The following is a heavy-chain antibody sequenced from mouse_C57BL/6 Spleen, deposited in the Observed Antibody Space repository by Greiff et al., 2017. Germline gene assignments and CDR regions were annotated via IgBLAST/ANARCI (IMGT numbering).Heavy chain of an antibody. Sequence: QVQLQQSGPGLVQPSQSLSITCTVSGFSLTSYGVHWVRQSPGKGLEWLGVIWSGGSTDYNAALISRLSISKDNSKSQVFFKMNSLQADDTAIYYCARRLFYAMDYWGQGTSVTVSS. CDR2: IWSGGST. CDR3: ARRLFYAMDY. CDR1: GFSLTSYG. J-gene: IGHJ4*01. V-gene: IGHV2-2*01.